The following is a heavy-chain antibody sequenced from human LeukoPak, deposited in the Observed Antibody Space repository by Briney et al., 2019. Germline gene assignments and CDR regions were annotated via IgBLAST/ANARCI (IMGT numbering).Heavy chain of an antibody. CDR2: ISSSGSTI. J-gene: IGHJ6*03. Sequence: PGGSLRLSCAASGFTFSSYEMNWVRQAPGKGLEWVSYISSSGSTIYYADSVKGRFTISRDNAKNSLYLQMNSLRAEDTAVYYCARIGYSYGPLGYYYYMDVWGKGTTVTISS. V-gene: IGHV3-48*03. D-gene: IGHD5-18*01. CDR1: GFTFSSYE. CDR3: ARIGYSYGPLGYYYYMDV.